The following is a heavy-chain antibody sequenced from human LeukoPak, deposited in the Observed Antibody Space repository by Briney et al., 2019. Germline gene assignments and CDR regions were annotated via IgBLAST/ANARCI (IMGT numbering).Heavy chain of an antibody. CDR3: ARGSQNALDS. D-gene: IGHD1-1*01. CDR1: GFTFSSHW. J-gene: IGHJ4*02. CDR2: IRTDGGSP. Sequence: GGSLRLSCAASGFTFSSHWMHWVRQAPGKGLVWVSRIRTDGGSPNYADSVKGRFTISRDNAKNTLYLQMSSLRVEDTAVYYCARGSQNALDSWGQGTLVTVSS. V-gene: IGHV3-74*01.